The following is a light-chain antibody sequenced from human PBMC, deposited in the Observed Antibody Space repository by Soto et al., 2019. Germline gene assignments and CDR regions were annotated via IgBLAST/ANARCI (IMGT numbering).Light chain of an antibody. V-gene: IGKV1-39*01. CDR1: QSISRN. J-gene: IGKJ2*01. CDR2: AAR. Sequence: DIQLTQSPSSLSPSVGDRITLSCRASQSISRNLNWYQQMPGKAPSLLIYAARDLQSGVPGRFSGSGSGTEINLTISSLQPEDLATCYCQQSHSTPYTFGQGTKLEI. CDR3: QQSHSTPYT.